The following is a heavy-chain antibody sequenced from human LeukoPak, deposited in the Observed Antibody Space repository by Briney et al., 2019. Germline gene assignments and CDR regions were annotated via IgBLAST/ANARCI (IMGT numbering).Heavy chain of an antibody. CDR1: GGTFSSYA. CDR3: ARLELPNDYGKERLEGDYFDY. Sequence: GASVKVSCKASGGTFSSYAISWVRQAPGQGLEWMGGIIPIFGTANYAQKFQGRVTITTDESMRTAYMVLSSLRSEDTAVYYCARLELPNDYGKERLEGDYFDYWGQGTLVTVSS. CDR2: IIPIFGTA. V-gene: IGHV1-69*05. J-gene: IGHJ4*02. D-gene: IGHD4-17*01.